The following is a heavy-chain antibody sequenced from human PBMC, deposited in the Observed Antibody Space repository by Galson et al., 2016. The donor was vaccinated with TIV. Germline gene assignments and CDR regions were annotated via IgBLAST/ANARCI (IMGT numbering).Heavy chain of an antibody. J-gene: IGHJ6*03. CDR1: GFTFSTYA. CDR2: IGSSGLWT. D-gene: IGHD1-26*01. Sequence: SLRLSCAASGFTFSTYAMSWVRQAPGKGLEWVSAIGSSGLWTYYADSVKGRFTISRDNPKNTLYLQMNSLRAEDTAAYYCVKKGGAIRGNYYMKVWGKGTTVTVSS. CDR3: VKKGGAIRGNYYMKV. V-gene: IGHV3-23*01.